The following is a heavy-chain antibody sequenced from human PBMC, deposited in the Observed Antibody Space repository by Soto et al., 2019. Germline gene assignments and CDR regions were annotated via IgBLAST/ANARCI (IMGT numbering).Heavy chain of an antibody. J-gene: IGHJ4*02. V-gene: IGHV1-69*01. CDR3: ARERDRASTGSCCFDY. Sequence: QVQLVQSGAEVKKPGSSVKVSCKASGGTFSSYAISWVRQAPGQGLEWMGGIIPIFGTANYAQKFQGRVTITSDESASTAYMELSSLRSEDTAVYYCARERDRASTGSCCFDYWGQGTLVTVSS. D-gene: IGHD1-26*01. CDR2: IIPIFGTA. CDR1: GGTFSSYA.